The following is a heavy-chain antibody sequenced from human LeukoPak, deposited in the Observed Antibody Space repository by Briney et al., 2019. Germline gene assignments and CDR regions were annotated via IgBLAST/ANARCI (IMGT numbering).Heavy chain of an antibody. J-gene: IGHJ6*02. CDR1: GVSFSGYY. CDR3: ARKYSSSRHRRYYGMDV. Sequence: PSETLSLTCAVYGVSFSGYYWSWIRQPPGKGLEWIGEINHSGSTNYNPSLKSRVTISVDTSKNQFSLKLSSVTAADTAVYYCARKYSSSRHRRYYGMDVWGQGTKVTVSS. D-gene: IGHD6-13*01. V-gene: IGHV4-34*01. CDR2: INHSGST.